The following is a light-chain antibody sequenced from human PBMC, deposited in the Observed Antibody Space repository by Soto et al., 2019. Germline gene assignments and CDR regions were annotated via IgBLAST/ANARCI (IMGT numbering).Light chain of an antibody. CDR1: QSLRSN. CDR3: QQHDKLPPA. Sequence: EIVMTQSPVTLSVSRGETVTLSCRASQSLRSNLAWYQKKPGQTPRLLIYSASIRAAATPARFSGSGAGTNFSLTISSLQSEDFAVYYCQQHDKLPPAFGQGTKVDIK. V-gene: IGKV3-15*01. J-gene: IGKJ1*01. CDR2: SAS.